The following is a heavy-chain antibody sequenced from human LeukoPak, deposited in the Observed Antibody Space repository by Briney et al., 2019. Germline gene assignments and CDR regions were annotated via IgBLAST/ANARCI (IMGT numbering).Heavy chain of an antibody. Sequence: SETLSLTCTVSGGSLSSGSYYWSWIRQPAGKGLEWIGRIYTSGSTKYNPSLRSRVTISVDTSRNQFSLKLSSVTAADTAIYYCTREYGFMTTVFHAFDIWGQGTMVTVSS. CDR3: TREYGFMTTVFHAFDI. CDR2: IYTSGST. J-gene: IGHJ3*02. D-gene: IGHD4-17*01. CDR1: GGSLSSGSYY. V-gene: IGHV4-61*02.